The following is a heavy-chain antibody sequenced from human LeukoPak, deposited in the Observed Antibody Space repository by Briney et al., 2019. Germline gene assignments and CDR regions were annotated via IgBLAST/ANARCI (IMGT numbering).Heavy chain of an antibody. Sequence: GGSLRLSCAASGFTFDDYTMHWVRQAPGKGLEWVSLISWDGGSTYYADSVKGRFTISRDNSKNSLYLQMNSLRTEDTALYYCARDLLYVASSGYYPFDYWGQGALVTVSS. V-gene: IGHV3-43*01. D-gene: IGHD3-22*01. J-gene: IGHJ4*02. CDR3: ARDLLYVASSGYYPFDY. CDR2: ISWDGGST. CDR1: GFTFDDYT.